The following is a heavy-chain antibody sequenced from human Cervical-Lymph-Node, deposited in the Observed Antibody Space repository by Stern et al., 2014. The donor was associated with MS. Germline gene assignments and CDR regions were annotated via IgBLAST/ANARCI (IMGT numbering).Heavy chain of an antibody. CDR3: ARDTITMVRGGYYFDY. CDR2: ISSSSSYI. J-gene: IGHJ4*02. Sequence: EVQLVESGGGLVKPGGSLRLSCAASGFTFSSYSMNWVRQAPGKGLEWVSSISSSSSYINYADSVKGRFTISRDNAKTSLYLQMNSLRAEDTAVYYCARDTITMVRGGYYFDYWGQGTLVTVSS. D-gene: IGHD3-10*01. CDR1: GFTFSSYS. V-gene: IGHV3-21*01.